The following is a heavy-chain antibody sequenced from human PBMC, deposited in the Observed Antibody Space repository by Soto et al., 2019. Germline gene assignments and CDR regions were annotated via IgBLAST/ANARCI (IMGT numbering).Heavy chain of an antibody. CDR1: GFTFSSYV. J-gene: IGHJ4*02. Sequence: QVQLVESGGGVVHPETSLRLSCAASGFTFSSYVMHWVRQAPGKGLEWVAVISYDGNDKLYADSVKGRFTVSRDNSKNTLFLQMTSLRSEDTAVYFWGKDLRRWERAAGDSWGQGTQVTVSS. D-gene: IGHD1-26*01. CDR2: ISYDGNDK. CDR3: GKDLRRWERAAGDS. V-gene: IGHV3-30*18.